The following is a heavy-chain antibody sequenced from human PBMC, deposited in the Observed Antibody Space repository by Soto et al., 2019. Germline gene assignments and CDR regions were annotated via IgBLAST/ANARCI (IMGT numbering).Heavy chain of an antibody. V-gene: IGHV5-51*01. CDR2: IYPGDSDT. CDR3: ARSLDPGYCSSTSCRAYYYSMDV. J-gene: IGHJ6*02. CDR1: GYTFTNYW. D-gene: IGHD2-2*01. Sequence: XESLKISCKGSGYTFTNYWIAWVRQMPGKGLEWMGIIYPGDSDTIYSPSFQGQVTISADKSISTAYLQWTSLEASDTAMYFCARSLDPGYCSSTSCRAYYYSMDVWGQGTTVTVSS.